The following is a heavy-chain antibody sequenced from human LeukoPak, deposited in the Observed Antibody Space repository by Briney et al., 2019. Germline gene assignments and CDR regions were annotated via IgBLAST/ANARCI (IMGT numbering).Heavy chain of an antibody. Sequence: GGSLRLSCAASGFTFSSYSMNWVRQAPGKGLEWVSSISSSSSYIYYADSVKGRFTISRDNAKNSLYLQMNSLRAEDTAVYYCARDRGYYDTYFDYWGQGTLVTVSS. J-gene: IGHJ4*02. V-gene: IGHV3-21*01. CDR3: ARDRGYYDTYFDY. D-gene: IGHD3-22*01. CDR1: GFTFSSYS. CDR2: ISSSSSYI.